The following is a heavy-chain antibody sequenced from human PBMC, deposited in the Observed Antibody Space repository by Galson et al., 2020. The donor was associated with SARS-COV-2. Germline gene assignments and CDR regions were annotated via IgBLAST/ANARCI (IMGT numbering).Heavy chain of an antibody. CDR3: ARDYSGSYFDCMDV. J-gene: IGHJ6*02. V-gene: IGHV3-30*04. CDR1: GFTFSSYA. D-gene: IGHD1-26*01. CDR2: ISYDGSNK. Sequence: GESLKISCEASGFTFSSYAMHWVRQAPGKGLEWVAVISYDGSNKYYADSVKGRFTISRDNYKNTLYLQMNSLRAEDTAVYYCARDYSGSYFDCMDVGGQGTTVTVSS.